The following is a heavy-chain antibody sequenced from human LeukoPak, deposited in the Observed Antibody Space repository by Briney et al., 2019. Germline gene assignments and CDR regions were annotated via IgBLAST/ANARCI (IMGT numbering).Heavy chain of an antibody. CDR2: IYYSGST. V-gene: IGHV4-39*07. CDR3: ARAKYYYDSSGYNAFDY. J-gene: IGHJ4*02. D-gene: IGHD3-22*01. CDR1: GGSISSSSYY. Sequence: SETLSLTCTVSGGSISSSSYYWGWIRQPPGKGLEWIGSIYYSGSTYYNPSLKSRVTISVDTSKNQLSLKLSSVTAADTAVYYCARAKYYYDSSGYNAFDYWGQGTLVTVSS.